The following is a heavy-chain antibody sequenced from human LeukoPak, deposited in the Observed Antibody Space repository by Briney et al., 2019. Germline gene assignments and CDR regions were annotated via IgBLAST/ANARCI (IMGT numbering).Heavy chain of an antibody. CDR1: GYSISNGYY. J-gene: IGHJ4*02. D-gene: IGHD3/OR15-3a*01. V-gene: IGHV4-38-2*02. Sequence: KPSETLSLTCTVSGYSISNGYYWGWIRQPPGKGLEWIGEINHSGSTNYNPSLKSRVTISVDTSKNQFSLKLSSVTAADTAVYYCARGRLGWFTKAPFDYWGQGTLVTVSS. CDR3: ARGRLGWFTKAPFDY. CDR2: INHSGST.